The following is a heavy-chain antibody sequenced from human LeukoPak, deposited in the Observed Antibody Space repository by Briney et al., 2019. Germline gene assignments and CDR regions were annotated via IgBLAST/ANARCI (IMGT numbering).Heavy chain of an antibody. V-gene: IGHV3-23*01. D-gene: IGHD6-19*01. CDR3: VKDPEVAVAGTDYYYMDV. Sequence: GGSLRLSCAASGFSFSTHAMGWVRQAPGKGLEWVSVISGSGDNTYQADSVKGRFIISRDNSNNTLSVQMNSLGAGDTAVYYCVKDPEVAVAGTDYYYMDVWGKGTTVTVSS. CDR1: GFSFSTHA. J-gene: IGHJ6*03. CDR2: ISGSGDNT.